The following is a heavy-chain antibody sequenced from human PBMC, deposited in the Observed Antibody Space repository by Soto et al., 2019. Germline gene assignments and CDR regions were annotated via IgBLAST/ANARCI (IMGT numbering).Heavy chain of an antibody. CDR1: GDSVSSGSYC. J-gene: IGHJ4*01. Sequence: SETLSLTCTVSGDSVSSGSYCWSWIRQPPGKRLEWIDCIDYSGSTNYNPSPKSRVTMSVDTSKNQFSLNLNSVTDADTAVYYCARTRTGYFFDYWGHGTLVTVSS. CDR3: ARTRTGYFFDY. CDR2: IDYSGST. D-gene: IGHD3-9*01. V-gene: IGHV4-61*01.